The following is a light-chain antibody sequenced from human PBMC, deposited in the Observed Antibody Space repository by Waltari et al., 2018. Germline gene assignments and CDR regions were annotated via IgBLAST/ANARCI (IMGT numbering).Light chain of an antibody. CDR1: QSIIYY. V-gene: IGKV1-39*01. J-gene: IGKJ1*01. Sequence: DVQMTQSPSSLSASVRDRVTITCRASQSIIYYLNWYQQKPGKAPKPLIYAASSLQSVVPSRFSCSGSGTDFTLTISSLQPEDFATYYCQQSYTTPTFGQGTKVEIK. CDR3: QQSYTTPT. CDR2: AAS.